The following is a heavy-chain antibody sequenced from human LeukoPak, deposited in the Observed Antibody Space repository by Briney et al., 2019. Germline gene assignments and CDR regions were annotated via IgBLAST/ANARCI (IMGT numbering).Heavy chain of an antibody. Sequence: SETLSLTCTVSGGSISSYYWSWIRQPPGKGLEWIGYIYYSGSTNYNPSLKSRVTISVDTSKNQFSLKLSSVTAADTAVYYCAREPGMAATNYWGQGTLVTVSS. V-gene: IGHV4-59*12. CDR1: GGSISSYY. CDR2: IYYSGST. D-gene: IGHD6-13*01. CDR3: AREPGMAATNY. J-gene: IGHJ4*02.